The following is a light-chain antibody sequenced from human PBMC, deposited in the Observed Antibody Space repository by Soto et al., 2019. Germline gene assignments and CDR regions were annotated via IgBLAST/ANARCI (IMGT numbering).Light chain of an antibody. V-gene: IGKV3-11*01. CDR3: QQRSHWPPT. Sequence: EIVLTQSPATLSLSPGERATLTCRASQSVSSYLAWYQQKPGQAPRLLIYDASNRATGIPARFSGSGSGTDFTLTISSLEPEDVAVYYCQQRSHWPPTFGQGTKVDIK. CDR1: QSVSSY. J-gene: IGKJ1*01. CDR2: DAS.